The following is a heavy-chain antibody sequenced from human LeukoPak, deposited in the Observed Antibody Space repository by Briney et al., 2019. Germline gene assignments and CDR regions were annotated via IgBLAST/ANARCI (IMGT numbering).Heavy chain of an antibody. CDR2: MNPNSGNT. D-gene: IGHD3-3*01. Sequence: ASVKVSCKACGYIFTSYDINWLRQATGQRLDWMGWMNPNSGNTGYAQKFQGRVTMTRNTSISTAYMVLSSLRSEDTAVYYCARAYDFWSGYHYYYYGMDVWGQGTTVTVSS. CDR1: GYIFTSYD. V-gene: IGHV1-8*01. J-gene: IGHJ6*02. CDR3: ARAYDFWSGYHYYYYGMDV.